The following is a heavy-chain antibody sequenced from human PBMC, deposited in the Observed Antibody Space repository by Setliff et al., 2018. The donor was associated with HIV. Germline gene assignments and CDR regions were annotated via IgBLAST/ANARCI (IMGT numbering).Heavy chain of an antibody. J-gene: IGHJ6*03. D-gene: IGHD3-22*01. CDR2: IKQDGSEK. CDR3: ARERRAVVITGYYYYYMDV. CDR1: GFSFSSYW. Sequence: PGGSLRLSCAASGFSFSSYWMSWVRQAPGKGLEWVANIKQDGSEKYCVDSVKGRFTISRDNAKNSLYLQMNSLRAEDTAVYFCARERRAVVITGYYYYYMDVWGKGTTVTVSS. V-gene: IGHV3-7*01.